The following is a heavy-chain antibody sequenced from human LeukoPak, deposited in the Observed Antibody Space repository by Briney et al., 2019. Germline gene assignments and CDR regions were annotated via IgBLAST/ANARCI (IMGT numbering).Heavy chain of an antibody. Sequence: GGSLRLSCAASGFTFSDYYMSWIRQAPGKGLEWVSYISSSSSYTNYADSVKGRFTISRDNAKNSLYLQMNSLRAEDTAVYYCARDLVECIGWLDYWGQGTLVTVSS. J-gene: IGHJ4*02. CDR1: GFTFSDYY. V-gene: IGHV3-11*06. D-gene: IGHD5-24*01. CDR3: ARDLVECIGWLDY. CDR2: ISSSSSYT.